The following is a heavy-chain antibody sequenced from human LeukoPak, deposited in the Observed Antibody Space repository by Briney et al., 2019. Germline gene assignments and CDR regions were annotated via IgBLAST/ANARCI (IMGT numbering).Heavy chain of an antibody. D-gene: IGHD6-13*01. Sequence: PSETLSLTCTVSGGSISSSSYYWSWIRQPPGKGLEWIGYIYYSGSTNYNPSLKSRVTISVDTSKNQFSLKLSSVTAADTAVYYCARNPSSWDDNNWFDPWGQGTLVTVSS. CDR1: GGSISSSSYY. CDR2: IYYSGST. V-gene: IGHV4-61*01. CDR3: ARNPSSWDDNNWFDP. J-gene: IGHJ5*02.